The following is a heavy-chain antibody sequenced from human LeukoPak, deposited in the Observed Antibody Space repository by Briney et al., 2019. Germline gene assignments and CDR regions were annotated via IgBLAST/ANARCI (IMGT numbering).Heavy chain of an antibody. D-gene: IGHD6-6*01. V-gene: IGHV1-24*01. CDR2: FDPEDGET. Sequence: GASVKVSCKASGYTFTSYGISWVRQAPGKGLEWMGGFDPEDGETIYAQKFQGRVTMTEDTSTDTAYMELSSLRSEDTAVYYCATGFFYSSSSGLDWGQGTLVTVSS. CDR3: ATGFFYSSSSGLD. CDR1: GYTFTSYG. J-gene: IGHJ4*02.